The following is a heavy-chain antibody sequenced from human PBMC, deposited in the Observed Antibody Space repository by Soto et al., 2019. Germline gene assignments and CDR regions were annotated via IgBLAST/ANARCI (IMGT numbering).Heavy chain of an antibody. CDR1: GGSFSAYY. D-gene: IGHD2-15*01. J-gene: IGHJ6*02. CDR2: IDHSGST. CDR3: VRGLRYSGMDV. Sequence: SETLSLTCAVSGGSFSAYYWTWIRQPPGRGLEWIGEIDHSGSTNYNPSLEGRVTMSIDTAKNRFSLNVTSVTAADTAVYYCVRGLRYSGMDVWGQGTTVTVS. V-gene: IGHV4-34*01.